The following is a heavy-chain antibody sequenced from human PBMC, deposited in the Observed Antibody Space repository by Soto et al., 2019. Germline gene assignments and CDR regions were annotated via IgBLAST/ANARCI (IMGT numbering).Heavy chain of an antibody. D-gene: IGHD6-13*01. J-gene: IGHJ4*02. V-gene: IGHV4-34*01. CDR1: GGSFSGYY. CDR2: INHSGSS. CDR3: ARDHGIAAAGLYFDY. Sequence: SETLSLTCAVYGGSFSGYYWSCIRQPPGKGLEWIGEINHSGSSNYNPSLKSRVTISVDTSKNQFSLKLSSVTAADTAVYYCARDHGIAAAGLYFDYWAQGTLVTVSS.